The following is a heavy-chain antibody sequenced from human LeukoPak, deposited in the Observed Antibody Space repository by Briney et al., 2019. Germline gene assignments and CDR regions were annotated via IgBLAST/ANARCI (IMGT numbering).Heavy chain of an antibody. V-gene: IGHV4-34*01. CDR1: GGSFSGYY. Sequence: SETLSLTCAVYGGSFSGYYWIWIRQPPGKGLEWIGEINHSGSTNYNPSLKSRVTISVDTSKNQFSLKLSSVTAADTAVYYCARDRKQPYYYGSGSYWGFDPWGQGTLVTVFS. D-gene: IGHD3-10*01. J-gene: IGHJ5*02. CDR3: ARDRKQPYYYGSGSYWGFDP. CDR2: INHSGST.